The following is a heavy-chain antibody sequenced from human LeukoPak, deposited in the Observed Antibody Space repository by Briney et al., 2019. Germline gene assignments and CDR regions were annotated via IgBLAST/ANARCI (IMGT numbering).Heavy chain of an antibody. V-gene: IGHV3-74*01. CDR2: INDDASRT. D-gene: IGHD7-27*01. CDR3: ATGAVWGFSVFEF. Sequence: GGSLRLSCAASGFTFSSSWMSWVRQAPGKGLVWVSHINDDASRTSYADSVKGRFTISRDNAKNTLYLEMNTLRDEDTAVYYCATGAVWGFSVFEFWGQGTLVTVSS. CDR1: GFTFSSSW. J-gene: IGHJ4*02.